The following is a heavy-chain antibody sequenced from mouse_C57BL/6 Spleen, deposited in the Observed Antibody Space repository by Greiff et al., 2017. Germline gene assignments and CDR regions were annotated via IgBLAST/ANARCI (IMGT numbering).Heavy chain of an antibody. V-gene: IGHV1-19*01. Sequence: VQLQQSGPVLVKPGASVKMSCKASGYTFTDYYMNWVKQSPGKGLEWIGVINPYNGGTSYNQKFKGKATLTVDKSSSTAYMELNSLTSEDSAVYYCARSPYDYWGQGTTLTVSS. CDR3: ARSPYDY. CDR2: INPYNGGT. J-gene: IGHJ2*01. CDR1: GYTFTDYY.